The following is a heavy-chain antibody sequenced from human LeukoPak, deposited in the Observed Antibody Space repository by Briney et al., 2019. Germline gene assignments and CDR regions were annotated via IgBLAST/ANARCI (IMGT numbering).Heavy chain of an antibody. J-gene: IGHJ4*02. CDR3: AREGGTGILWWFDY. CDR2: IIPIFGTA. V-gene: IGHV1-69*01. D-gene: IGHD2-21*01. CDR1: GGTFSSYA. Sequence: GASVKVSCKASGGTFSSYAISWARQAPGQGLEWMGGIIPIFGTANYAQKFQGRVTITADESTSTAYMELSSLRSEDTAVYYCAREGGTGILWWFDYWGQGTLVTVSS.